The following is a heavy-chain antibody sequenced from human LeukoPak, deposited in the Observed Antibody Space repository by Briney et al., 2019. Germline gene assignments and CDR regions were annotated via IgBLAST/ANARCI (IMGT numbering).Heavy chain of an antibody. CDR3: ARDLSGPSVY. J-gene: IGHJ4*02. Sequence: PGGSLRLSCVVSGFTFSDYWMSWVRQAPGKGLERLINIRPDGGEKYFVDSVKGRFTISRDNAKNSLYLQMSSLRAEDTAVYYCARDLSGPSVYWGQGTLVTVSS. D-gene: IGHD2-15*01. CDR1: GFTFSDYW. V-gene: IGHV3-7*01. CDR2: IRPDGGEK.